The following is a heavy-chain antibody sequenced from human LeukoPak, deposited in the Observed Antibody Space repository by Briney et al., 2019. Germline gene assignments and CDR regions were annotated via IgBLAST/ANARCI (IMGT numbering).Heavy chain of an antibody. CDR2: ISGSGGST. CDR1: GFTFSSYA. CDR3: AKDRNTMIVVDPYDAFDI. V-gene: IGHV3-23*01. D-gene: IGHD3-22*01. Sequence: PGGSLRLSCAASGFTFSSYAMSWVHQAPGKGLEWVSAISGSGGSTYYADSVKGRLTISRDNSKNTLYLQMNSLRAEDTAVYYCAKDRNTMIVVDPYDAFDIWGQGTMVTVSS. J-gene: IGHJ3*02.